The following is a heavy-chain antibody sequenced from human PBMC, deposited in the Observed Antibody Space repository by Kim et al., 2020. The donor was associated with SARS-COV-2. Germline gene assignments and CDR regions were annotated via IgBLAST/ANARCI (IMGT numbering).Heavy chain of an antibody. J-gene: IGHJ5*02. D-gene: IGHD3-10*01. CDR2: INYSGST. CDR3: ARGINGSGWFDP. CDR1: GGSISSGGYY. Sequence: SETLSLTCTVSGGSISSGGYYWSWIRQHPGKGLEWFGYINYSGSTYYNPSLKSRVTISVDTSKNQFFLKLSSVTAADTAVYYCARGINGSGWFDPWGQGT. V-gene: IGHV4-31*02.